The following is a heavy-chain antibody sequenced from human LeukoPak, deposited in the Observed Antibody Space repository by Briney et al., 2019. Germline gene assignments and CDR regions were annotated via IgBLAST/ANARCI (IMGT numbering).Heavy chain of an antibody. CDR3: ARGQTTVTTLPGY. V-gene: IGHV3-21*01. CDR1: GFTFSGYC. CDR2: ISTSSSYI. Sequence: GGSLRLPCAASGFTFSGYCMNWVRQAPGKGLEWVSSISTSSSYIYYADSVKGRFTISRDNAKNSLYLQMNSLRAEDTAVYYCARGQTTVTTLPGYWGQGTLVTVSS. J-gene: IGHJ4*02. D-gene: IGHD4-17*01.